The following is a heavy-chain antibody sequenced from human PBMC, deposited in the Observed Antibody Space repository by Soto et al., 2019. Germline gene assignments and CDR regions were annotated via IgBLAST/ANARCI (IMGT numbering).Heavy chain of an antibody. CDR3: AREPGDGYNSYYYGMDV. Sequence: SVKVSCKASGGTFSSYAISWVRQAPGQGLEWMGGIIPIFGTANYAQKFQGRVTITADESTSTAYMELSSLRSEDTTVYYCAREPGDGYNSYYYGMDVWGQGTTVTVSS. V-gene: IGHV1-69*13. CDR2: IIPIFGTA. D-gene: IGHD5-12*01. CDR1: GGTFSSYA. J-gene: IGHJ6*02.